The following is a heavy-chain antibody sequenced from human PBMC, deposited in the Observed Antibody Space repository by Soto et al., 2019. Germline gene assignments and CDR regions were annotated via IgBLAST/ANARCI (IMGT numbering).Heavy chain of an antibody. J-gene: IGHJ4*02. CDR1: GFTFRSYA. CDR3: AAIAVAGQFDY. D-gene: IGHD6-19*01. CDR2: ISASGGST. Sequence: PGGSLRLSCAASGFTFRSYAMSWVRQAPGKGLEWVSGISASGGSTNYGDSVKGRLTISRDNSKKILYLQMDSLGVEDTALYYCAAIAVAGQFDYWGQGTMVTVSS. V-gene: IGHV3-23*01.